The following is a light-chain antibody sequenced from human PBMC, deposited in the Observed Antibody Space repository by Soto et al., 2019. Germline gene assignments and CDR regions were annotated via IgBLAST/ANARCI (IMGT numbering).Light chain of an antibody. J-gene: IGLJ1*01. CDR1: SSDVGGYNY. CDR3: SSYTSSSTLLYV. V-gene: IGLV2-14*01. CDR2: DVS. Sequence: QSALTQPASVSGSPGQSITISCTGTSSDVGGYNYVSWKQQHPGKAPKLMIYDVSNRPSGVSNRFSGSKSGNTASLTISGVQAEDESDYYCSSYTSSSTLLYVFGTGTKVTVL.